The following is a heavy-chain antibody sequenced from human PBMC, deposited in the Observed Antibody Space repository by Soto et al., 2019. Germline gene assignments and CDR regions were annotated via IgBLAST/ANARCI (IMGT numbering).Heavy chain of an antibody. CDR1: GYSFTSYW. V-gene: IGHV5-51*01. CDR3: ARHKDCSGGSCYSDFYWYFDL. Sequence: GESLKISCKGSGYSFTSYWIGWVRQMPGKGLEWMGIIYPGDSDTRYSPSFQGQVTISADKSISTAYLQWSSLKASDTAMYYCARHKDCSGGSCYSDFYWYFDLWGRGTLVTVSS. J-gene: IGHJ2*01. D-gene: IGHD2-15*01. CDR2: IYPGDSDT.